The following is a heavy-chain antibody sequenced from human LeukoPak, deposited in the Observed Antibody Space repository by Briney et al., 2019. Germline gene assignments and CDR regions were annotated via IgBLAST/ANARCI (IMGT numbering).Heavy chain of an antibody. CDR1: GYTFSGSY. CDR3: ARGTDCWFDP. J-gene: IGHJ5*02. V-gene: IGHV1-46*01. CDR2: ISPHGGST. Sequence: DSVNLSCTASGYTFSGSYKHWMRQAPGQGLEWMGIISPHGGSTCYAQTLQGRVTMTMDMSKNQVYLELSTLTSADTAVYYFARGTDCWFDPWGKGTLVTVSS. D-gene: IGHD1-1*01.